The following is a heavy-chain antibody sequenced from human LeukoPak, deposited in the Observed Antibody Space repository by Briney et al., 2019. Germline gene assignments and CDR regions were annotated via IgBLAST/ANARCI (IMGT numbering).Heavy chain of an antibody. V-gene: IGHV3-7*01. D-gene: IGHD2-2*01. CDR1: RFTFSNYW. CDR3: SSQPAVLDLDY. CDR2: VKPDGSGK. J-gene: IGHJ4*02. Sequence: GGSLRLSCAASRFTFSNYWMTWVRQGPGKGLEWVANVKPDGSGKNYVDSVKGRFTISRDNAKNSLYLQMSSLRVEDTAVYYCSSQPAVLDLDYWSQGTLVTVSS.